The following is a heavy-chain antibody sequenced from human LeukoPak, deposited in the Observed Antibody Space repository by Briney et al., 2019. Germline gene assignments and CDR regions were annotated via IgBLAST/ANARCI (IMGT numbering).Heavy chain of an antibody. CDR3: ASSSGYSYGSASFFY. D-gene: IGHD5-18*01. CDR2: ISHSGST. V-gene: IGHV4-34*01. CDR1: GGSFSGYY. Sequence: SETLSLTCAVYGGSFSGYYWSWIRQPPGKGLEWIGEISHSGSTNYNPSLKSRVTISVDTSKNQFSLKLSSVTAADTAVYYCASSSGYSYGSASFFYWGQGTLVTVSS. J-gene: IGHJ4*02.